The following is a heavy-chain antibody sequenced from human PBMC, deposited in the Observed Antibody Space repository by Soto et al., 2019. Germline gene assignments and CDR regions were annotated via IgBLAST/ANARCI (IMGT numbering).Heavy chain of an antibody. J-gene: IGHJ6*03. CDR2: ISAYNGNT. V-gene: IGHV1-18*01. Sequence: ASVKVSCKASGYTFTSYGISWVRQAPGQGLEWMGWISAYNGNTNYAQKLQGRVTMTTDTSTSTAYMELRSLRSDDTAVYYCARGRRDGSGRTSYYYYYMDVWGKGTTVTVSS. D-gene: IGHD3-10*01. CDR1: GYTFTSYG. CDR3: ARGRRDGSGRTSYYYYYMDV.